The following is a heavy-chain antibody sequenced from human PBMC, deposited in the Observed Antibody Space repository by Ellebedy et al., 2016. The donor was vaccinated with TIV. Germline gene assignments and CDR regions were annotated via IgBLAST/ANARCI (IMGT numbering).Heavy chain of an antibody. Sequence: SETLSLTXTVSGGSISSYYWSWIRQPPGKGLEWIGYIYYSGSTNYNPSLKSRVTISVDTSKNQFSLKLSSVTAADTAVYYCARVDTMVRGGYYFDYWGQGTLVTVSS. CDR1: GGSISSYY. CDR3: ARVDTMVRGGYYFDY. D-gene: IGHD3-10*01. J-gene: IGHJ4*02. V-gene: IGHV4-59*01. CDR2: IYYSGST.